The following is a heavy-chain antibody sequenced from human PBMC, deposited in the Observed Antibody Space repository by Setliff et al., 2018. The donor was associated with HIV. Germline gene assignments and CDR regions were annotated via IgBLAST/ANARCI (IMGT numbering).Heavy chain of an antibody. J-gene: IGHJ5*02. CDR3: ARGYCGGGICYSPNWLDP. CDR2: INAGNGDT. Sequence: ASVKVSCKASGYTFTNYAIHWVRQAPGQRLEWMGWINAGNGDTQYSQNFQGRVTITRDTSANIAYMEVTRLRSEDTAVYYCARGYCGGGICYSPNWLDPWGQGTLVTVSS. D-gene: IGHD2-15*01. V-gene: IGHV1-3*01. CDR1: GYTFTNYA.